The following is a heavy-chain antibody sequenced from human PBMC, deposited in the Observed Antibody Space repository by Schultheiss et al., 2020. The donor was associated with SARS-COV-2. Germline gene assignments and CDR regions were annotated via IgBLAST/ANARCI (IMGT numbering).Heavy chain of an antibody. D-gene: IGHD3-3*01. CDR2: IYHSGST. CDR3: ARRSVRITIFGVVINWFDP. CDR1: GGSISSGGYS. V-gene: IGHV4-30-2*05. J-gene: IGHJ5*02. Sequence: SETLSLTCAVSGGSISSGGYSWSWIRQPPGKGLEWIGYIYHSGSTYYNPSLKSRVTISVDTSKNQFSLKLSSVTAADTAVYYCARRSVRITIFGVVINWFDPWGQGTLVTVSS.